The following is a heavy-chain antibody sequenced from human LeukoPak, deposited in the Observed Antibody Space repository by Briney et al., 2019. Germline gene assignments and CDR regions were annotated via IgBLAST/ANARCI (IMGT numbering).Heavy chain of an antibody. Sequence: GGSLRLSCAASGFTFSSYSMNWVRQAPGKGLEWVSYISSSSSTIYYADSVKGRFTISRDNAKNSLYLQMNSLRAEDTAVYYCARDSQIAVAGPAYYYYYYGMDVWGQGTTVTVSS. V-gene: IGHV3-48*04. J-gene: IGHJ6*02. CDR2: ISSSSSTI. CDR3: ARDSQIAVAGPAYYYYYYGMDV. D-gene: IGHD6-19*01. CDR1: GFTFSSYS.